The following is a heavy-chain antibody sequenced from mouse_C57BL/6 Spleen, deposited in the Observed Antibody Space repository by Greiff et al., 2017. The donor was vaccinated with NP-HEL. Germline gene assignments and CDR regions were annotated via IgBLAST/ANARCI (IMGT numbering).Heavy chain of an antibody. CDR3: ATTTVVAEDYAMDY. J-gene: IGHJ4*01. V-gene: IGHV1-69*01. D-gene: IGHD1-1*01. Sequence: QVQLQQPGAELVMPGASVKLSCKASGYTFTSYWMHWVKQRPGQGLEWIGEIDPSDSYTNYNQKFKGKSTLTVDKSSSTAYMQLSSLTSEDSAVYYRATTTVVAEDYAMDYWGQGTSVTVSS. CDR1: GYTFTSYW. CDR2: IDPSDSYT.